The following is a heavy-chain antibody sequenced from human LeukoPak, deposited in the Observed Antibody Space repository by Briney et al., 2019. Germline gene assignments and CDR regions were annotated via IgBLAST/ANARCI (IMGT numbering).Heavy chain of an antibody. V-gene: IGHV4-38-2*02. Sequence: SETLSLTCTVSGYSISSGNYWGWIRQPPGKGPEWIGSIYHSGSTYYNPSLKSRVSISVDTSKNQFSLRLSSVTAADTAVYYCARDGDFYYFDYWGPGTLVTVSS. J-gene: IGHJ4*02. CDR1: GYSISSGNY. CDR3: ARDGDFYYFDY. CDR2: IYHSGST.